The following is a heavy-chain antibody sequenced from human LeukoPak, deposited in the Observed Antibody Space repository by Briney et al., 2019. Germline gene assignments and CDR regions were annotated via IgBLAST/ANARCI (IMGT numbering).Heavy chain of an antibody. CDR2: IYSGGST. CDR3: AREVPPKGYCSSTSCYSARSDAFDI. Sequence: GGSLRLSCAASGFTVSSNYMSWVRQAPGKGLEWVSVIYSGGSTYYADSVKGRFTISRDNSKNTLYLQMNSLRAEDTAVYYCAREVPPKGYCSSTSCYSARSDAFDIWGQGTMVTVSS. J-gene: IGHJ3*02. V-gene: IGHV3-53*01. D-gene: IGHD2-2*02. CDR1: GFTVSSNY.